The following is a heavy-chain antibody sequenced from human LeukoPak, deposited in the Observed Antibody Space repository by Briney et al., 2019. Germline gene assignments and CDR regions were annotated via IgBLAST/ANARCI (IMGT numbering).Heavy chain of an antibody. CDR1: GFTLSNAY. D-gene: IGHD1-26*01. CDR3: TTTIVGVTTWFDP. CDR2: IKNKTNGGTT. Sequence: PGGSLRLSCAASGFTLSNAYMSWVRQAPGKGLEWVGRIKNKTNGGTTDYAARVKGRFTISRDDSKNTLYLQMNSLKTEDTAVYYCTTTIVGVTTWFDPWGQGTLVTVSS. J-gene: IGHJ5*02. V-gene: IGHV3-15*01.